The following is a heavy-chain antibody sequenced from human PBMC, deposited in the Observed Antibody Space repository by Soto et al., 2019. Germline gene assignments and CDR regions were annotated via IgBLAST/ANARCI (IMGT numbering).Heavy chain of an antibody. CDR3: AKRKDEYSFYSFYGMDV. CDR1: GFTFRNYG. D-gene: IGHD5-18*01. J-gene: IGHJ6*02. Sequence: GGSLRLSCAASGFTFRNYGMHWVRQAPGKGLEWVAVIFYDGGREEYADSVKGRFTISRDNSNNTLFLQMNSLRAEDTAVYFCAKRKDEYSFYSFYGMDVWGQGTTGTVSS. CDR2: IFYDGGRE. V-gene: IGHV3-30*18.